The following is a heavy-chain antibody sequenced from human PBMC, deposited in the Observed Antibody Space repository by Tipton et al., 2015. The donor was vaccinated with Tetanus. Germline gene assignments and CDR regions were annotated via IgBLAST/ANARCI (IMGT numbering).Heavy chain of an antibody. Sequence: GLVKPSETLSLTCTVSGGSLSSNYWTWIRQPAGKGPEWIGRIYTSENTNYNPSLKSRVTMSVDTSKNQFSLKLSSVTAADTAVYYCARMQRYGMDVWGQGTTVTVSS. CDR1: GGSLSSNY. CDR2: IYTSENT. D-gene: IGHD6-25*01. CDR3: ARMQRYGMDV. J-gene: IGHJ6*02. V-gene: IGHV4-4*07.